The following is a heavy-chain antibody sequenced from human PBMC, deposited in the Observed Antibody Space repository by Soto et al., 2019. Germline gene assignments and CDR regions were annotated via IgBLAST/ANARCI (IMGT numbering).Heavy chain of an antibody. CDR1: GFIFDNYA. CDR2: ISGGGSAT. J-gene: IGHJ4*02. CDR3: AKIKQGYFDY. V-gene: IGHV3-23*01. Sequence: EVQLLESGGGLVQPGGSLRLSCAASGFIFDNYAMSWVRQAPGKDLEWISTISGGGSATFYADSVKGRFTISGDSSKSTMYLQMHSLRAEDTAIYYCAKIKQGYFDYWGQGTQVIVSS.